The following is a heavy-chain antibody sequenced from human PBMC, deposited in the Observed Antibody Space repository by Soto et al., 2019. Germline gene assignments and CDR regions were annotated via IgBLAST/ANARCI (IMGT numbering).Heavy chain of an antibody. CDR1: GFTFSSYA. CDR3: ARDSNTPHRIIVVVPADLDY. D-gene: IGHD2-2*01. Sequence: EVQLLESGGGLVQPGGSLRLSCAASGFTFSSYAMSWVRQAPGKGLEWVSAISGSGGSTYYADSVKGRFTISRDNSKNTLYLQTNSLRAEDTAVYYCARDSNTPHRIIVVVPADLDYWGHRTLVTVSS. CDR2: ISGSGGST. V-gene: IGHV3-23*01. J-gene: IGHJ4*01.